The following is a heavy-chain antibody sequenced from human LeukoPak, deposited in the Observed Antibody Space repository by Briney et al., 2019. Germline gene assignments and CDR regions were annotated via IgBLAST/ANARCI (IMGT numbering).Heavy chain of an antibody. CDR3: ARDNGPFAFDI. CDR2: INPSGGST. V-gene: IGHV1-46*01. CDR1: GGTFSSYA. Sequence: VASVKVSCKASGGTFSSYAISWVRQAPGQGLEWMGIINPSGGSTSYAQKFQGRVTMTRDTSTSTVYMELSSLRSEDTAVYYCARDNGPFAFDIWGQGTMVTVSS. J-gene: IGHJ3*02.